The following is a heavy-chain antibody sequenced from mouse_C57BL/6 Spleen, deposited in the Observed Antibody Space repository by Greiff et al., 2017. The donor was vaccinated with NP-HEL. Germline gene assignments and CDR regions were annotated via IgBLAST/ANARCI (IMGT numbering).Heavy chain of an antibody. D-gene: IGHD1-1*01. CDR2: IYPGSGST. CDR1: GYTFTSYW. J-gene: IGHJ1*03. CDR3: ASQYYGSSDWYFDV. V-gene: IGHV1-55*01. Sequence: QVQLKQPGAELVKPGASVKMSCKASGYTFTSYWITWVKQRPGQGLEWIGDIYPGSGSTNYNEKFKSKATLTVDTSSSTAYMQLSSLTSEDSAVYYCASQYYGSSDWYFDVWGTGTTVTVSS.